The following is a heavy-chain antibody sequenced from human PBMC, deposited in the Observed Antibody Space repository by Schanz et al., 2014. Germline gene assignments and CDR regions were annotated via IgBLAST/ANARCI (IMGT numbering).Heavy chain of an antibody. CDR1: GFTFRSYA. J-gene: IGHJ6*02. CDR3: AKDVRPVANTVHFYYMDV. V-gene: IGHV3-23*01. Sequence: EVQLLESGGGLVQPGGSLRLSCIGSGFTFRSYALGWVRQAPGKGLEWVSVISGSGVTIYYADSVKGRFTISRDNSKITLYLQMNSLRAEDTTVYYCAKDVRPVANTVHFYYMDVWVQWTTVTVSS. D-gene: IGHD6-19*01. CDR2: ISGSGVTI.